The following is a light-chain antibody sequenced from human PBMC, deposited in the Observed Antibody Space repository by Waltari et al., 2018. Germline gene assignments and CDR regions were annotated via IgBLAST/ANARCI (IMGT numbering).Light chain of an antibody. J-gene: IGKJ4*01. CDR3: QQSYSTPPT. V-gene: IGKV1-39*01. Sequence: DIQMTQSPSSLSASVGDIVTITCRASQSISSYLNWYQQKPGKAPKLLIYAASSLQSGVPSRFSGSGSGTDFTLTISSLQPEDFATYYCQQSYSTPPTFGGGTKVEIK. CDR2: AAS. CDR1: QSISSY.